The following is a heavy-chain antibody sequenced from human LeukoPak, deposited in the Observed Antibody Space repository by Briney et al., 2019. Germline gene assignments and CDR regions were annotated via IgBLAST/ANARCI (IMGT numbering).Heavy chain of an antibody. Sequence: PGGSLRLSCAASGFTFSHYGMHWVRQAPGKGLEWVSVIWDDGRNKYYGHSVTGRFTIYRENSKNTLYLQMHSLRAEDTAVYYCARDRKGYCSSTSCYPTDYWGQETVVTVS. D-gene: IGHD2-2*01. CDR3: ARDRKGYCSSTSCYPTDY. CDR1: GFTFSHYG. J-gene: IGHJ4*02. CDR2: IWDDGRNK. V-gene: IGHV3-33*08.